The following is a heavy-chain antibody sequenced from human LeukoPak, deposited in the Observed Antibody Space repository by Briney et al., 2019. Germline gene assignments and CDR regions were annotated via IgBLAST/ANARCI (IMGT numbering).Heavy chain of an antibody. Sequence: KPSETLSLTCAVYGGSFSGYYWSWIRQPPGKGLEWIGEINHSGSTIYNPSLKSRVTISVDTSKNQFSLKLSSVTAADTAVYYCARGLSYYDFWSGYYHDAFDIWGQGTMVTVSS. CDR1: GGSFSGYY. V-gene: IGHV4-34*01. J-gene: IGHJ3*02. D-gene: IGHD3-3*01. CDR2: INHSGST. CDR3: ARGLSYYDFWSGYYHDAFDI.